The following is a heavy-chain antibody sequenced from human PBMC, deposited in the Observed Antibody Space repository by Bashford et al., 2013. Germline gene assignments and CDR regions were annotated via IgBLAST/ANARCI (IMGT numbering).Heavy chain of an antibody. D-gene: IGHD6-13*01. CDR1: GGSFSGYY. CDR3: ASLSLYSSSWYYFDY. CDR2: INHSGST. V-gene: IGHV4-34*01. J-gene: IGHJ4*02. Sequence: SETLSLTCAVYGGSFSGYYWSWIRQPPGKGLEWIGEINHSGSTNYNPSLKSRVTISVDTSKNQFSLKLSSVTAADTAVYYCASLSLYSSSWYYFDYWGQGTLVTVSS.